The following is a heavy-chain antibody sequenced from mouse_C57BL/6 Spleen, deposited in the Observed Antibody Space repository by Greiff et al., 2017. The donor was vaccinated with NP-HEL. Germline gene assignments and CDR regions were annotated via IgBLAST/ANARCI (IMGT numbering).Heavy chain of an antibody. D-gene: IGHD2-4*01. CDR3: ARVYYDYGGVYYFDY. CDR1: GYTFTSYW. CDR2: IYPGSGST. Sequence: VQLQQPGAELVKPGASVKMSCKASGYTFTSYWITWVKQRPGQGLEWIGDIYPGSGSTNYNEKFKSKATLTVDTSSSTAYMQLSSLTSEDSAVYYCARVYYDYGGVYYFDYWGQGTTLTVSS. J-gene: IGHJ2*01. V-gene: IGHV1-55*01.